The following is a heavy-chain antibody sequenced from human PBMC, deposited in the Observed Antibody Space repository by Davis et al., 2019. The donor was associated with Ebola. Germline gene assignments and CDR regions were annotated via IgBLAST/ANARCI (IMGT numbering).Heavy chain of an antibody. CDR2: IKPEGSEK. V-gene: IGHV3-7*01. CDR3: ARGSVDY. J-gene: IGHJ4*02. CDR1: GFTFTTYW. Sequence: GESLKISCAVSGFTFTTYWMAWVRQAPGKGLEWVASIKPEGSEKYYVDSVKGRFTISKDNAKNSLYLQMNSLRAEGSAVYYCARGSVDYWGQGTLVTVSS.